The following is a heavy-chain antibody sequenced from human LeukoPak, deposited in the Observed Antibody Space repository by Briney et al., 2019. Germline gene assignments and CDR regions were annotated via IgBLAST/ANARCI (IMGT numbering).Heavy chain of an antibody. D-gene: IGHD4-23*01. CDR3: ARYYGGNSNFDY. Sequence: SETLSLTCAVYGGSFSGYYWSWTRQPPGKGLEWIGEINHSGSTNYNPSLKSRVTISVDTSKSQFSLKLSSVTAADTAVYYCARYYGGNSNFDYWGQGTLVTVSS. CDR1: GGSFSGYY. CDR2: INHSGST. J-gene: IGHJ4*02. V-gene: IGHV4-34*01.